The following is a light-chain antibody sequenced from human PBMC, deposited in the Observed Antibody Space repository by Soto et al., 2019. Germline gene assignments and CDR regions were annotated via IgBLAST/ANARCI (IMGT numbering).Light chain of an antibody. CDR2: DAS. Sequence: EIVVTQSPGTLSLSPGERATLSCRASQSVSSYLAWYQQKPGQAPRLLIYDASNRATGIPARFSGSGSGPDFTLTISSLEPEDFAVYYCQQRSNWPTWTFGQGTKVDIK. V-gene: IGKV3-11*01. J-gene: IGKJ1*01. CDR1: QSVSSY. CDR3: QQRSNWPTWT.